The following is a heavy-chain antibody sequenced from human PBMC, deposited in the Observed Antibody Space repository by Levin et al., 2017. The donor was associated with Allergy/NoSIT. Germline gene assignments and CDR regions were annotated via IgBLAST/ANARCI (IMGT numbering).Heavy chain of an antibody. CDR1: GLTFRNYG. D-gene: IGHD4-17*01. CDR2: IWYDGSNK. J-gene: IGHJ4*02. V-gene: IGHV3-33*01. Sequence: GESLKISCAASGLTFRNYGMHWVRQAPGKGLEWVAVIWYDGSNKYYADSVKGRFTISRDNSKNTLYLQMNSLRAEDTAVYYCASGKGAYGVTFDYWGQGTLVTVSS. CDR3: ASGKGAYGVTFDY.